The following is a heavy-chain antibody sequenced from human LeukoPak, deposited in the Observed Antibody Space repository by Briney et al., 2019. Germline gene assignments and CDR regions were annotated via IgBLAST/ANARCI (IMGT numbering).Heavy chain of an antibody. Sequence: SGFTXXTYWXHWVRQAPGKGLVWVSRISGDGSDTRYADSVKGRFIISRDNAKNTLYLQLNGLRAEDTAVYYCARDFDWGSGHWGQGALVTVSS. CDR2: ISGDGSDT. D-gene: IGHD7-27*01. V-gene: IGHV3-74*01. CDR3: ARDFDWGSGH. CDR1: GFTXXTYW. J-gene: IGHJ4*02.